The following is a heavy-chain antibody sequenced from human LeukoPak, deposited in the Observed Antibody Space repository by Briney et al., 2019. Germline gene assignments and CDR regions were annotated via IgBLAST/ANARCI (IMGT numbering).Heavy chain of an antibody. V-gene: IGHV4-59*01. Sequence: SETLSLTCTVSGGSISSYYWSWIRQPPGKGLEWIGYIYYSGSTNYNPSLKSRVTISVDTSKNQFSLKLSSVTAADTAVYYCARSGGSYSYNWFESWGQGTLVTVSS. CDR3: ARSGGSYSYNWFES. D-gene: IGHD1-26*01. CDR1: GGSISSYY. CDR2: IYYSGST. J-gene: IGHJ5*01.